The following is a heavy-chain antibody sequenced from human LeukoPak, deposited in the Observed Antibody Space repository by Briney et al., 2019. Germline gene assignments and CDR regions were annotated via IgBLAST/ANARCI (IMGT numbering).Heavy chain of an antibody. J-gene: IGHJ3*02. CDR1: GYTFTSYY. D-gene: IGHD6-13*01. Sequence: ASVKVSCKASGYTFTSYYMHWVRQAPGQGLEWMGIINPSGGSTSYAQKFQGRVTMTTDKSTSTAYMELSSLRSEDTAVYYCAAGLKYSSSWTREVAAFDIWGQGTMVTVSS. V-gene: IGHV1-46*03. CDR3: AAGLKYSSSWTREVAAFDI. CDR2: INPSGGST.